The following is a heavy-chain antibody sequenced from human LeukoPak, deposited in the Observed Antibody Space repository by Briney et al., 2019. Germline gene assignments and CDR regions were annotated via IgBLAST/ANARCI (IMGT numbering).Heavy chain of an antibody. CDR3: ARDRGLEGYSGFDSPREDY. V-gene: IGHV4-30-2*01. D-gene: IGHD5-12*01. J-gene: IGHJ4*02. CDR2: IYHSGST. CDR1: GGSISSGGYY. Sequence: SETLSLTCTVSGGSISSGGYYWSWIRQPPGKGLEWIGYIYHSGSTYYNPSLKSRVTISVDRSKNQFSLKLRSVTAADTAVYYCARDRGLEGYSGFDSPREDYWGQGTLVTVSS.